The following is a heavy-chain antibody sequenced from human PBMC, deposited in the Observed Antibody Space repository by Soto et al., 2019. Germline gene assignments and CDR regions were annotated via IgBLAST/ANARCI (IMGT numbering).Heavy chain of an antibody. CDR3: TRGMYTAYETAPLFFDF. V-gene: IGHV3-49*03. CDR2: SRSKGYGGTT. D-gene: IGHD5-12*01. Sequence: PGGSLRLSCTTSGFTFGAYALSWFRQAPGKGLEWVGFSRSKGYGGTTGFAASVRGRFTISRDDSNSIAYLQMNSLKTEDTAVYYCTRGMYTAYETAPLFFDFWGQGTLVTVSS. CDR1: GFTFGAYA. J-gene: IGHJ4*01.